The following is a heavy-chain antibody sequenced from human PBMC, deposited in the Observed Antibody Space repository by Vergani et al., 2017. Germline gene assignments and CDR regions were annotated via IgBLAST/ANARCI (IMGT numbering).Heavy chain of an antibody. D-gene: IGHD1-26*01. V-gene: IGHV3-48*01. J-gene: IGHJ4*02. CDR3: ARGIVGGLEFDN. CDR2: SSGVGDTI. Sequence: EVRLAESGGGLVQPGGSLRLSCAVSGFTFTSYSMNWVRQAPGTGLEWVSYSSGVGDTINYADSVKGRFTISRDNSLHLQMNSLRVEDTAVYYCARGIVGGLEFDNWGQGTLVTVSS. CDR1: GFTFTSYS.